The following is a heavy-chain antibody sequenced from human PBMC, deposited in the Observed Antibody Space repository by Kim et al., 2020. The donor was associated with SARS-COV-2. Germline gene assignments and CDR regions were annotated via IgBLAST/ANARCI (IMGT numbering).Heavy chain of an antibody. CDR3: ARAPTYYYDSSDY. V-gene: IGHV1-18*01. Sequence: AQKLQGRVTMTTDTSTSTAYMELRSLRSDDTAVYYCARAPTYYYDSSDYWGQGTLVTVSS. J-gene: IGHJ4*02. D-gene: IGHD3-22*01.